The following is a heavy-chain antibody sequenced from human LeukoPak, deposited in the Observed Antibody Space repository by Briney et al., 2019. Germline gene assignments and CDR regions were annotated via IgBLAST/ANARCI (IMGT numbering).Heavy chain of an antibody. V-gene: IGHV3-21*01. J-gene: IGHJ4*02. CDR1: GFTFSSYS. Sequence: PGGSLRLSCAASGFTFSSYSMNWVRQAPGKGLEWVSSISSSSSYIYYADSVKGRFTISRDNAKNSLYLQMNSLRAEDTAVYYCARGIPTLYYFDYWGQGTLVTVSS. CDR2: ISSSSSYI. CDR3: ARGIPTLYYFDY. D-gene: IGHD2-21*01.